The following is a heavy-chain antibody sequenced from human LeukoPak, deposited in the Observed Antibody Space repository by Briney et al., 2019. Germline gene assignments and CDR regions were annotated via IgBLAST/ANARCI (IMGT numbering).Heavy chain of an antibody. V-gene: IGHV1-3*01. Sequence: ASVKVSCKASGYTFTSYAMHWVRQAPGQRLEWMGWINAGNGNTKYSQNFQARVTMTTDTSTNTAYMELRSLRSDDTAVYYCARQSFIAGDNWNYVLNGDDALDIWGQGTMVTVSS. CDR2: INAGNGNT. D-gene: IGHD1-7*01. CDR1: GYTFTSYA. J-gene: IGHJ3*02. CDR3: ARQSFIAGDNWNYVLNGDDALDI.